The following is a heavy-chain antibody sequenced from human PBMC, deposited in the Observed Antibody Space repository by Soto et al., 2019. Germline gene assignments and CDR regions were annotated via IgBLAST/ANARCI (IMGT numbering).Heavy chain of an antibody. Sequence: SETLSLTCTVSGGSISSSSYYWGWIRQPPGKGLEWIGSIYCSGSTYYNPSLKSRVTISVDTSKNQFSLKLSSVTAADTAVYYCASLVERYCSGGSCPFMDVWGQGTTVTGSS. CDR1: GGSISSSSYY. J-gene: IGHJ6*02. CDR3: ASLVERYCSGGSCPFMDV. D-gene: IGHD2-15*01. CDR2: IYCSGST. V-gene: IGHV4-39*01.